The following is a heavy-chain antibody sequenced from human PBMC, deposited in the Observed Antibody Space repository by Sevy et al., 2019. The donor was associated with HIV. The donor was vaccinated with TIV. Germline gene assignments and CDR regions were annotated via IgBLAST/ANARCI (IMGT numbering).Heavy chain of an antibody. CDR3: TRGPCGNYLVSFDY. CDR2: IRGKTYGGTA. Sequence: GGSLRLSCTTSGFTFGDYALSWFRQAPGKGLQWVTFIRGKTYGGTAEYAASVKGRFTISRDDSKSIAYLQMNSLKTEDTAVYYCTRGPCGNYLVSFDYWGQGTLVTVSS. J-gene: IGHJ4*02. CDR1: GFTFGDYA. D-gene: IGHD1-26*01. V-gene: IGHV3-49*03.